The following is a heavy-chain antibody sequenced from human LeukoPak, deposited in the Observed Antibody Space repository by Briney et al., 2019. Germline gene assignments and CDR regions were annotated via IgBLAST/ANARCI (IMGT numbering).Heavy chain of an antibody. CDR2: APHDGNSP. Sequence: GGSLRLSCAVSGFRFNAHHMHWVRQAPNRGLEWVAVAPHDGNSPLYAASVNGRFTISRDNSRDTLFLHIDSLRVDDTAIYYCVRQTLGASGLDRWGQGVLVTVSS. V-gene: IGHV3-30*03. CDR3: VRQTLGASGLDR. D-gene: IGHD1-14*01. CDR1: GFRFNAHH. J-gene: IGHJ4*02.